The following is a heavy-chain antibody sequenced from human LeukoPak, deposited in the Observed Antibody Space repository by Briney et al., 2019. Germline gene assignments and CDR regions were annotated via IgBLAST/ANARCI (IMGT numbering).Heavy chain of an antibody. CDR1: GYTLTELS. Sequence: ASVKVSCKVSGYTLTELSMHWARQAPGKGLEWMGGFDPEDGGTIYAQKFQGRVTMTEDTSTDTAYMELSSLRSEDTAVYYCARGNIAVPGTPYYFEYWGQGTLVTVSS. D-gene: IGHD6-19*01. CDR3: ARGNIAVPGTPYYFEY. J-gene: IGHJ4*02. CDR2: FDPEDGGT. V-gene: IGHV1-24*01.